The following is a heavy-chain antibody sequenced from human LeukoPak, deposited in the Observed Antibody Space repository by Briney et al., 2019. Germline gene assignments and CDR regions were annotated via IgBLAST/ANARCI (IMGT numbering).Heavy chain of an antibody. Sequence: ASVKVSCKASGYTFTKYYMHWVRQAPGQGLEWMGIINPNGGSTSYAQKFQGRVTMTRDTSTSTVYMDLSSLRSEDTAVYYCARAPRPPWDDSSGLDYWGQGTLVTVSS. D-gene: IGHD3-22*01. V-gene: IGHV1-46*01. CDR1: GYTFTKYY. CDR3: ARAPRPPWDDSSGLDY. CDR2: INPNGGST. J-gene: IGHJ4*02.